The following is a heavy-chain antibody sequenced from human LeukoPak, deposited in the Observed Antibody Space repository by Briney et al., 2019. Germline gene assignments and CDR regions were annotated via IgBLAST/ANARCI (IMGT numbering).Heavy chain of an antibody. Sequence: PGRSLRLSCAASGFTFDYYTMHWVRQAPGKGLEWVAGITWNSDKTGYADSVEGRFTISRDNGKYSLFLQMNSLRPEDTALYYCVKDPLPQYYRGGEALFDYWGQGALVSVSS. CDR3: VKDPLPQYYRGGEALFDY. V-gene: IGHV3-9*01. D-gene: IGHD2-21*01. CDR1: GFTFDYYT. CDR2: ITWNSDKT. J-gene: IGHJ4*02.